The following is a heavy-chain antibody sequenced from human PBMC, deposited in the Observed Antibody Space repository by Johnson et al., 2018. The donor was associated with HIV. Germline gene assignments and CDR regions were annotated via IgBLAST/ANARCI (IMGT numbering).Heavy chain of an antibody. Sequence: QVQLVESGGGVVQPGRSLRLSCAASGFTFSSYAMHWVRQAPGKGLEWVAVISYDGSNKYYADSVKGRFTISRDNSKNTLYLQMNSLRAEDTAVYYCAREYYDSSGYYYGGVSAFDIWGQWTMVTVSS. V-gene: IGHV3-30-3*01. CDR2: ISYDGSNK. D-gene: IGHD3-22*01. CDR3: AREYYDSSGYYYGGVSAFDI. CDR1: GFTFSSYA. J-gene: IGHJ3*02.